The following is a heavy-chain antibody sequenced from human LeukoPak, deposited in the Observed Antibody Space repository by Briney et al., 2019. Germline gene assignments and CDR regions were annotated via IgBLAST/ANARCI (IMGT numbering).Heavy chain of an antibody. D-gene: IGHD1-26*01. CDR2: ISSSGSTI. CDR3: ARDRGSIVGATLLVWFDP. J-gene: IGHJ5*02. V-gene: IGHV3-11*04. CDR1: GFTFSDYY. Sequence: GGSLRLSYAASGFTFSDYYMSWIRQAPGKGLEWVSYISSSGSTIYYADSVKGRFTISRDNAKNSLYLQMNSLRAEDTAVYYCARDRGSIVGATLLVWFDPWGQGTLVTVSS.